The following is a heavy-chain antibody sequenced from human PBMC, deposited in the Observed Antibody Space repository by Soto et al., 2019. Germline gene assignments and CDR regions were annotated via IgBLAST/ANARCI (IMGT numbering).Heavy chain of an antibody. V-gene: IGHV4-59*01. Sequence: PSGTLSLTCTVSGGSMSSYYWTWLRQSPGRGLEWIGYISYSGSTYYNPSLKSRVTISADTSKNQFSLRMNSMIAADTAVYYCARADPDASVGYWGQGT. D-gene: IGHD2-15*01. CDR2: ISYSGST. CDR3: ARADPDASVGY. CDR1: GGSMSSYY. J-gene: IGHJ4*02.